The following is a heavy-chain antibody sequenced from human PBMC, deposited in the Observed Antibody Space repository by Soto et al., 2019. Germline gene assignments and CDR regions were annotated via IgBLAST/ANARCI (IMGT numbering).Heavy chain of an antibody. V-gene: IGHV4-30-4*01. CDR1: GGSISSGDYY. CDR3: AREGLLEPPGAFDI. J-gene: IGHJ3*02. Sequence: SETLSLTCTVSGGSISSGDYYWSWIRQPPGKGLEWIGYIYYSGSTYYNPSLKSRVTISVDTSKNQFSLKLSSVTAADTAVYYCAREGLLEPPGAFDIWGQGTMVTVSS. CDR2: IYYSGST.